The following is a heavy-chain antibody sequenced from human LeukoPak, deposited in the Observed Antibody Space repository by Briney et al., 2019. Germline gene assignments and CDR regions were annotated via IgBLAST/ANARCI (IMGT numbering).Heavy chain of an antibody. CDR2: ISAYNGNT. J-gene: IGHJ4*02. D-gene: IGHD3-22*01. V-gene: IGHV1-18*01. CDR3: ARDVGTMITMIVVVPDY. CDR1: GYTFTSYG. Sequence: ASVKVSCKASGYTFTSYGISWVRQAPGQGLEWMGWISAYNGNTNYAQKLQGRVTMTTDTSTSTAYMELRSLRSDDTAVYYCARDVGTMITMIVVVPDYWGQGTLVTVSS.